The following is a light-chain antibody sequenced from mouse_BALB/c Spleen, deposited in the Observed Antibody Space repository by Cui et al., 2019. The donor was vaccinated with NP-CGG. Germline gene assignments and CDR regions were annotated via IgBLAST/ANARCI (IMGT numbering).Light chain of an antibody. CDR3: ALWYSNHWV. CDR2: GTN. CDR1: TGAVTTSNY. Sequence: QAGFNQEGVLTTSPGETVTLTCRSSTGAVTTSNYANWVQEKPDHLFNGLIGGTNNRAPGVPARFSGSLIGDKAALTITGAQTEDEAIYFCALWYSNHWVFGGGTKLTVL. J-gene: IGLJ1*01. V-gene: IGLV1*01.